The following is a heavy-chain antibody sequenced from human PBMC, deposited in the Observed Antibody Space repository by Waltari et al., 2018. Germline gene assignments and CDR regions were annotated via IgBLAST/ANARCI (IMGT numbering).Heavy chain of an antibody. V-gene: IGHV3-30-3*01. Sequence: QVQPVESGGGVVQPGTSLRLSCAASEFNCRNFAMNWVRQAPGKGLEWVALISYDGSNKYYADSVQGRFTISRDNSRSTVYLQLNSLRAEDTAVYYCAADPEGPLGRFLDYWGQGTLVTVSS. CDR1: EFNCRNFA. CDR3: AADPEGPLGRFLDY. J-gene: IGHJ4*02. D-gene: IGHD3-16*01. CDR2: ISYDGSNK.